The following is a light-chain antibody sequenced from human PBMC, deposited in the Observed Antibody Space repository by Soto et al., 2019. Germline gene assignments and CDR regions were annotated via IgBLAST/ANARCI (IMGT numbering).Light chain of an antibody. CDR3: QQYNDWPPMYT. Sequence: ILMTQLPATLCVRPGERATLSARDSQSVNNNLAWYQQKPGQAPRLLIHGASTRATGIPARFSGYGSGTEFTLTISSLQSEDFAVYYCQQYNDWPPMYTFGKGTKVDIK. CDR1: QSVNNN. V-gene: IGKV3-15*01. J-gene: IGKJ2*01. CDR2: GAS.